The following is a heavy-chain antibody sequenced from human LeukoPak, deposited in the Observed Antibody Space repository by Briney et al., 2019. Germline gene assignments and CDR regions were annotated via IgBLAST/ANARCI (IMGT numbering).Heavy chain of an antibody. D-gene: IGHD2-2*01. V-gene: IGHV4-34*01. Sequence: SETLSLTCAVYGGSFSGYYWSWIRQPPGKGLEWIGEINHSGSTNYNPSLKSRVTISVDTSKNQFSLKLSSVTAADTAVYYCARGLSYCSSTSCYVAWGLRFDPWGQGTLVTVSS. CDR2: INHSGST. CDR3: ARGLSYCSSTSCYVAWGLRFDP. J-gene: IGHJ5*02. CDR1: GGSFSGYY.